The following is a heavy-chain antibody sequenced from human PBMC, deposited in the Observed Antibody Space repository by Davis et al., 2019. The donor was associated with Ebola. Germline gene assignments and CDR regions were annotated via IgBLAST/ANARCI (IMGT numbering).Heavy chain of an antibody. V-gene: IGHV6-1*01. CDR2: GYYRSKGEK. J-gene: IGHJ4*02. CDR1: RDRASSNSPA. Sequence: SQSLSLTSAMSRDRASSNSPAGNGIRLCPARGLEWLGRGYYRSKGEKEYAVSVRSRRNINPDTSKNQFSLQLNAVTPEDTAFYYCARGGARDWVGGFDYWGLGTQVTVSS. D-gene: IGHD1-26*01. CDR3: ARGGARDWVGGFDY.